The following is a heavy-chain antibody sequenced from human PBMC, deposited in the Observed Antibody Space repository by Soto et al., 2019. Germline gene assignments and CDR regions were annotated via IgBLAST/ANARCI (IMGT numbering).Heavy chain of an antibody. V-gene: IGHV4-34*01. J-gene: IGHJ5*02. CDR2: INHSGST. CDR1: GGSFSGYY. Sequence: QVQLQQWGAGLLEPSETLSLTCAVYGGSFSGYYWTWIRQPPGKGLEWIGEINHSGSTNYNPSLKSRVSISVDTSKNQSSLTLSSVTAADTAVYYCASTSGDDNWFDPWGQGTLVTVSS. CDR3: ASTSGDDNWFDP.